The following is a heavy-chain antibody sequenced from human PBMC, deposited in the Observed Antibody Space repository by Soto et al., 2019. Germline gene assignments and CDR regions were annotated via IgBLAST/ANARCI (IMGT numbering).Heavy chain of an antibody. Sequence: QVQLQQWGAGLLKPSETLSLTCAVYGGSFSGYYWSWIRQPPGKGLEWIGEINHSGSTNYNPSLKSRVTISVDTSKNQFSLKLSSVTAADTAVYYCARAGLEGYHDSSGYYYFYWGQGTLVTVSS. CDR3: ARAGLEGYHDSSGYYYFY. CDR1: GGSFSGYY. V-gene: IGHV4-34*01. D-gene: IGHD3-22*01. CDR2: INHSGST. J-gene: IGHJ4*02.